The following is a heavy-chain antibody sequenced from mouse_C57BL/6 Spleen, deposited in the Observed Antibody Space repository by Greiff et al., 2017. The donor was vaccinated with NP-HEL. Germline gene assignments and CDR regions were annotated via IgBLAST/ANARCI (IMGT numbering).Heavy chain of an antibody. D-gene: IGHD2-4*01. Sequence: QVQLQQPGAELVKPGASVKMSCKASGYTFTSYWITWVKERPGQGLEWIGDIYPGSGSTNYNEKFESKATLTVDTSSSTAYMQLSSLTSEDSAVYYCAREGYYDYDNYWGQGTTLTVSS. V-gene: IGHV1-55*01. CDR2: IYPGSGST. CDR3: AREGYYDYDNY. J-gene: IGHJ2*01. CDR1: GYTFTSYW.